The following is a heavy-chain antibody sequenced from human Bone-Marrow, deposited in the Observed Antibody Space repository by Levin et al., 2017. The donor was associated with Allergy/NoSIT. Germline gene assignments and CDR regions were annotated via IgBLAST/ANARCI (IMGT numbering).Heavy chain of an antibody. Sequence: GGSLRLSCAASGFTFDDYAMHWVRQAPGKGLEWVSGISWNSGSIGYADSVKGRFTISRDNAKNSLYLQMNSLRAEDTALYYCARSPGYSSRFDYWGQGTLVTVSS. CDR3: ARSPGYSSRFDY. J-gene: IGHJ4*02. D-gene: IGHD6-13*01. CDR2: ISWNSGSI. V-gene: IGHV3-9*01. CDR1: GFTFDDYA.